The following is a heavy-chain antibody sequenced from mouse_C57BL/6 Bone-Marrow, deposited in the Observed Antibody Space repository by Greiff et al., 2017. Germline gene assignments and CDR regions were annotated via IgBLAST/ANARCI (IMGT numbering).Heavy chain of an antibody. CDR1: GFTFSDYY. J-gene: IGHJ1*03. Sequence: EVKLVESGGGLVQPGGSLKLSCAASGFTFSDYYMYWVRQTPEKRLEWVAYISNGGGSTYYPDTVKGRFTISRDNAKNTLYLQMSRLKSEDTAMYYCARQGIWYFDVWGTGTTVTVSS. V-gene: IGHV5-12*01. CDR2: ISNGGGST. CDR3: ARQGIWYFDV.